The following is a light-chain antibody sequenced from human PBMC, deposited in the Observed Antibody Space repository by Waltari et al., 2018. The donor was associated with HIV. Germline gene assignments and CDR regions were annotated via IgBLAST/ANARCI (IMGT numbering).Light chain of an antibody. CDR1: QAVSIK. Sequence: EIVMTQSPATLSVSPGERATLSCRASQAVSIKLAWYQQKRGQVPRLLIFGASTRAPGVPARFSGSGSGTEFTLTISSVQSEDFAVYYCQQYSDWPPWTFGQGTKVEI. J-gene: IGKJ1*01. V-gene: IGKV3-15*01. CDR2: GAS. CDR3: QQYSDWPPWT.